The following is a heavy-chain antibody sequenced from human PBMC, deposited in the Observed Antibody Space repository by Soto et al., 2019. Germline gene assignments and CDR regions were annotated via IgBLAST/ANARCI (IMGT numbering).Heavy chain of an antibody. D-gene: IGHD4-4*01. CDR2: IFSGGST. Sequence: PGGSLRLSCAASGFIVSSNYMSWVRQAPGKGLEWVSLIFSGGSTYYADSVKGRFTISRDNSKNTVYLQMNSLRAEDTAIYFCARDSTVNSAKYLGMDVWGQGTTVTVSS. V-gene: IGHV3-53*01. J-gene: IGHJ6*02. CDR3: ARDSTVNSAKYLGMDV. CDR1: GFIVSSNY.